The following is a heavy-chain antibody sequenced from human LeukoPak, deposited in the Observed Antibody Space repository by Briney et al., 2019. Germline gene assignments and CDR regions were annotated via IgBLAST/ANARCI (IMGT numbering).Heavy chain of an antibody. CDR2: ISSSSSYI. Sequence: PGGSLRLSCAASGFTFSSYSMNWVRQAPGKGLEWVSSISSSSSYIYYADSVKGRFTISRDNAKNSLYLQMNSLRLEDTALCYCATGDGTKFDSWGQGTLVTVSS. J-gene: IGHJ4*02. D-gene: IGHD2-21*02. V-gene: IGHV3-21*04. CDR3: ATGDGTKFDS. CDR1: GFTFSSYS.